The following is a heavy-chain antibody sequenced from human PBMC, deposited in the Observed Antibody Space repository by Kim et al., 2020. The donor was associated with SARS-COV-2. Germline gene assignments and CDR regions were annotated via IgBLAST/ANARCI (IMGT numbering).Heavy chain of an antibody. V-gene: IGHV3-11*01. CDR3: ARAVVRQEAYYYDSSGPYGGGDAFDI. CDR2: ISSSGSTI. J-gene: IGHJ3*02. Sequence: GGSLRLSCAASGFTFSDYYMSWIRQAPGKGLEWVSYISSSGSTIYYADSVKGRFTISRDNAKNSLYLQMNSLRAEDTAVYYCARAVVRQEAYYYDSSGPYGGGDAFDIWGQGTMVTVSS. CDR1: GFTFSDYY. D-gene: IGHD3-22*01.